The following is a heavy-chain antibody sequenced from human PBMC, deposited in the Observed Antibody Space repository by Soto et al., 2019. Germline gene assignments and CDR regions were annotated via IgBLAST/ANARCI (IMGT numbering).Heavy chain of an antibody. CDR3: AKLPYVPLYYYYMDV. CDR1: GFTFSSYA. V-gene: IGHV3-23*01. D-gene: IGHD3-16*01. CDR2: ISGSGGST. J-gene: IGHJ6*03. Sequence: GGSLRLSCAASGFTFSSYAMSWVRQAPGKGLEWVSAISGSGGSTYYADSVKGRFTISRDNSKNTLYLQMNSLRAEDTAVYYCAKLPYVPLYYYYMDVWGKGTTVTVSS.